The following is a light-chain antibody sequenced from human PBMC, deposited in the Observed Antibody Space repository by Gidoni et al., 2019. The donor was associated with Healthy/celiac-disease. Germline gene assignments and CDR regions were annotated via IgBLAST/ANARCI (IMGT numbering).Light chain of an antibody. Sequence: DIQMTQSPSSLSASVGDRVTITCRASQSISSYLNWYQQKPGKAPKLLINAASSLQSGVPSRFSGSGSGTDFTLTISRLQPEDFATYYCQQSYSTLDFGQGTRLEIK. CDR2: AAS. CDR3: QQSYSTLD. J-gene: IGKJ5*01. V-gene: IGKV1-39*01. CDR1: QSISSY.